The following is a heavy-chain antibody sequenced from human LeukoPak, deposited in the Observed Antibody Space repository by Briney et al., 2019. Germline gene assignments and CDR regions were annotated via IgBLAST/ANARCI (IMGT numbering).Heavy chain of an antibody. J-gene: IGHJ4*02. Sequence: SETLSLTCAIYSESFSGYLWSWIRQPPGKGLEWIGEINYSGSTNYNPSLKSRVTISVDTSTHQFYLKLSSVTAADTAVYFCARGLGYYDSSVGYWGQGTLVTVSS. V-gene: IGHV4-34*01. CDR2: INYSGST. D-gene: IGHD3-22*01. CDR3: ARGLGYYDSSVGY. CDR1: SESFSGYL.